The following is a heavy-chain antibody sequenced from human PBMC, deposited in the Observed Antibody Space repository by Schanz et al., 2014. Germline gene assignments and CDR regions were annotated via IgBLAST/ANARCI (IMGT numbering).Heavy chain of an antibody. D-gene: IGHD4-4*01. J-gene: IGHJ4*02. Sequence: QVQLQESGPRLVKPSQTLSLTCTVAGGSIKRGDTYWNWIRQQPGKGLEWIGYIYSGSSYFNPSLKSRVTITADASKNQFSLTLSSVTVADTAVYYCARGHDYSPVEYWGQGVLVSVSS. CDR3: ARGHDYSPVEY. V-gene: IGHV4-31*03. CDR2: IYSGSS. CDR1: GGSIKRGDTY.